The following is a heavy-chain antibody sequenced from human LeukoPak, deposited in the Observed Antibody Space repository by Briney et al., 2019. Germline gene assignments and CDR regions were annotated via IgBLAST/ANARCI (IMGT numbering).Heavy chain of an antibody. CDR1: GGSISSSSYY. J-gene: IGHJ3*02. D-gene: IGHD3-10*02. CDR3: ARRPLFPVDAFDI. CDR2: IYYSGST. Sequence: SETLSLTCTVSGGSISSSSYYWGWIRQPPGKGLEWIGSIYYSGSTYYNPSLKSRVTISVDTSKSQFSLKLSSVTAADTAVYYCARRPLFPVDAFDIWGQGTMVTVSS. V-gene: IGHV4-39*01.